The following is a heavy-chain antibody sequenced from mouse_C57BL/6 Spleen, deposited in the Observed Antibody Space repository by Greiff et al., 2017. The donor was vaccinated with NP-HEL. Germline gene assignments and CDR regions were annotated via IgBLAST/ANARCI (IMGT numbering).Heavy chain of an antibody. Sequence: EVMLVESGGGLVQPGGSMKLSCVASGFTFSNYWLNWVRQSPEKGLEWVAQIRLKSDNYATHYAESVKGRFTFSRDASKSSVYLQMNNVRAEDTGIYYCTDITGDFDVWGTGTTVTVSS. J-gene: IGHJ1*03. CDR3: TDITGDFDV. CDR2: IRLKSDNYAT. CDR1: GFTFSNYW. D-gene: IGHD1-1*01. V-gene: IGHV6-3*01.